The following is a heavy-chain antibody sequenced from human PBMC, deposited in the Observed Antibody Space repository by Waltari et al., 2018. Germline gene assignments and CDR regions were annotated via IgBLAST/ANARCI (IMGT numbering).Heavy chain of an antibody. V-gene: IGHV3-30*01. CDR2: ILYYGSDK. J-gene: IGHJ3*01. CDR1: GFIFETHS. D-gene: IGHD3-16*01. Sequence: QVKLVESGGGVVQPGRSLRLSCTASGFIFETHSMHWVRQAPGKGLWWVAFILYYGSDKFFADSVKGRFTISRDNSKNTLYLQMNSLRPEDTAVYYCVKWGVPADAESAFDVWGQGTMVTVSS. CDR3: VKWGVPADAESAFDV.